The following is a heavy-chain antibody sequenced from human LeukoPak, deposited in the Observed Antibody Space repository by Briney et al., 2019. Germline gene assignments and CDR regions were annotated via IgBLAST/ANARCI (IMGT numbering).Heavy chain of an antibody. D-gene: IGHD1-26*01. Sequence: SETLSLPCTVSGGSISSSDYYWGWIRQPPGKGLEYIGIIYYSGSTYYNPSLKSRVTISVDTSKNQFSLKLTSVTAADTAVYYSARHPRGRMAPGGLHWGQGTLVTVSS. CDR3: ARHPRGRMAPGGLH. CDR1: GGSISSSDYY. V-gene: IGHV4-39*01. CDR2: IYYSGST. J-gene: IGHJ4*02.